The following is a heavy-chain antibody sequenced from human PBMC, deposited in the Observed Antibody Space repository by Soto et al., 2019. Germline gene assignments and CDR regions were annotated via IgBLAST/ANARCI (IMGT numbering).Heavy chain of an antibody. CDR3: ARGITIFGVVYFDY. CDR1: GGSISSGGHC. J-gene: IGHJ4*02. D-gene: IGHD3-3*01. V-gene: IGHV4-31*03. Sequence: PSETLSLTCTVSGGSISSGGHCWSWIRQHPGKGLEWIGHIYYSGSTYSNPSLKSRVTISVDTSKNQFSLKLSSVTAAGTAVYYCARGITIFGVVYFDYWGQGTLVTVSS. CDR2: IYYSGST.